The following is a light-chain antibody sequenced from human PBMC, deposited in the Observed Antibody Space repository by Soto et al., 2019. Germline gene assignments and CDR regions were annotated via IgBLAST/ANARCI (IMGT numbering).Light chain of an antibody. CDR3: CSYGGGTTFENVV. V-gene: IGLV2-23*02. Sequence: QSALTQPASVSGSPGQSITISCTGTSSDVGNYDLVSWYQQRPGKVPKLLIYEVNKRPSGVSNRFSGSKSGNTASLTISGLQAEDEADYFCCSYGGGTTFENVVFGGGTKLTVL. CDR1: SSDVGNYDL. J-gene: IGLJ2*01. CDR2: EVN.